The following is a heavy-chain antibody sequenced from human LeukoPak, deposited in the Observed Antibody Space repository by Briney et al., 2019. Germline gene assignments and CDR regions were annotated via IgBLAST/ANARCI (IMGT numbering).Heavy chain of an antibody. CDR1: GGSISSYY. CDR3: AREDPQTRVPEGMDV. CDR2: IYTSGTT. V-gene: IGHV4-4*07. D-gene: IGHD4/OR15-4a*01. J-gene: IGHJ6*02. Sequence: PSETLSLTCTVSGGSISSYYWSWIRQPAGKGLEWIGRIYTSGTTNYNPSLKSRVTISVDTSKNQFSLQLRSVTAADSAVYYCAREDPQTRVPEGMDVWGQGTTVTVSS.